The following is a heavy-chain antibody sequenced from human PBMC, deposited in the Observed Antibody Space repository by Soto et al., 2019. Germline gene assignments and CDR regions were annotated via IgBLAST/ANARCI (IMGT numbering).Heavy chain of an antibody. Sequence: SQTPSHPFSISGDSVSRHLDPWNWISQPPTRGLEWLGRTYYRTKWYNAYAATVKSRITINPDTSNNQFTLQLNSVTPEDTAVYYCARDAEKWELTNPNGFDPWGQGTLVTVSS. CDR2: TYYRTKWYN. CDR1: GDSVSRHLDP. D-gene: IGHD1-26*01. V-gene: IGHV6-1*01. CDR3: ARDAEKWELTNPNGFDP. J-gene: IGHJ5*02.